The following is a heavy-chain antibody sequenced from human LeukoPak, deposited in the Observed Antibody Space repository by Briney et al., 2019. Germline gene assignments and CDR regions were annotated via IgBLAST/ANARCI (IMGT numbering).Heavy chain of an antibody. V-gene: IGHV4-34*01. CDR3: ARARVDGYVYYYYGMDV. CDR1: GGSFSGYY. D-gene: IGHD5-24*01. Sequence: SETLSLTCAVYGGSFSGYYWSWIRQPPGKGLEWIGEINHSGSTNYNPSLKSRVTISVDTSKNQFSLKLSSVTAADTAVYYCARARVDGYVYYYYGMDVWGQGTTVTVPS. J-gene: IGHJ6*02. CDR2: INHSGST.